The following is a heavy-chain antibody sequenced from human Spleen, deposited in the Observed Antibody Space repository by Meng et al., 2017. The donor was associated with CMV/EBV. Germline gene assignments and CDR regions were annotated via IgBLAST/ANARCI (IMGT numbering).Heavy chain of an antibody. CDR2: IYPGDSDT. CDR3: ARQSGRGGNYPPTY. J-gene: IGHJ4*02. Sequence: KVSCKGSGYSFTSNWIGWVRQMPGKGLEWMGIIYPGDSDTRYSPSFQGQVTISAAKSISTAYLQWSSLKASDTAMYYCARQSGRGGNYPPTYWGQGTRVTVSS. V-gene: IGHV5-51*01. D-gene: IGHD3-16*02. CDR1: GYSFTSNW.